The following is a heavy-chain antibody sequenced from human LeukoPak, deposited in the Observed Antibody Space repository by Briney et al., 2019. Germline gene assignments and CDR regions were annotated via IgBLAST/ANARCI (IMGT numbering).Heavy chain of an antibody. Sequence: GGSLRLSCAASGFTFSDYYMSWIRQAPGKGLEWVSYISSRGSTIYYADSVKGRFTISRDNSKNSLYLQMNSLRAEDTAVYYCAGVAGQTYYYGSGSFDYWGQGTLVTVSS. CDR2: ISSRGSTI. CDR3: AGVAGQTYYYGSGSFDY. CDR1: GFTFSDYY. D-gene: IGHD3-10*01. V-gene: IGHV3-11*01. J-gene: IGHJ4*02.